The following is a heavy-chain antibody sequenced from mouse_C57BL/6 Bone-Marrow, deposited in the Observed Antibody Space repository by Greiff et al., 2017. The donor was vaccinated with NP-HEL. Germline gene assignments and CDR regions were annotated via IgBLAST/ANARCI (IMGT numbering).Heavy chain of an antibody. V-gene: IGHV5-4*01. D-gene: IGHD1-1*01. CDR3: ARVGKRTVPFAH. CDR2: ISDGGSYT. CDR1: GFTFSSYA. J-gene: IGHJ3*01. Sequence: EVQLVESGGGLVKPGGSLKLSCAASGFTFSSYAMSWVRQTPEKRLEWVATISDGGSYTYYPDNVKGRFTISRDNAKNNLYLQMSHLKSEDTAMCYGARVGKRTVPFAHWGQGTLVTVSA.